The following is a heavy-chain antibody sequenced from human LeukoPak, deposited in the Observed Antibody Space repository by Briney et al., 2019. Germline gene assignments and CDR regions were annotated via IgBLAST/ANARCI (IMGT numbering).Heavy chain of an antibody. J-gene: IGHJ4*02. D-gene: IGHD5-24*01. Sequence: ASVKVSCKASGHTFNTYGISWVRQAPGQGLEWMGWIGTENAYTIYAEKFQGRVTLTTDTSTTTVHMELRSLRSDDTAVYYCARDRERGFDYWRQGSLVTVSS. V-gene: IGHV1-18*01. CDR3: ARDRERGFDY. CDR2: IGTENAYT. CDR1: GHTFNTYG.